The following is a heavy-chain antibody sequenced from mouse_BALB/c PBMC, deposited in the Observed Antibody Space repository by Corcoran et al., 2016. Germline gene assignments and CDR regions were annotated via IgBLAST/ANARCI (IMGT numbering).Heavy chain of an antibody. CDR1: GYTFTNYG. Sequence: QIQLVQSGPELKKPGETVKISCKASGYTFTNYGMNWVKQAPGKGLKWMGWINTYTGEPTYADDFKGRFAFSLETSASTAYLQINNLKNEDTATYFCAREGGSLYAMDYWGQGTSVTVSS. V-gene: IGHV9-3-1*01. CDR2: INTYTGEP. D-gene: IGHD3-3*01. J-gene: IGHJ4*01. CDR3: AREGGSLYAMDY.